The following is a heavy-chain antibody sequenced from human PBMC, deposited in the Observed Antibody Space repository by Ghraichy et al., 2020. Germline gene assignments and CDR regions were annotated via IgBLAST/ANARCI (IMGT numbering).Heavy chain of an antibody. CDR1: GFTFSSYS. CDR2: ISSSSSYI. J-gene: IGHJ6*02. CDR3: ARDRGPIWFGELFYYYYYGMDV. D-gene: IGHD3-10*01. Sequence: GGSLRLSCAASGFTFSSYSMNWVRQAPGKGLEWVSSISSSSSYIYYADSVKGRFTISRDNAKNSLYLQMNSLRAEDTAVYYCARDRGPIWFGELFYYYYYGMDVWRQGATVTVSS. V-gene: IGHV3-21*01.